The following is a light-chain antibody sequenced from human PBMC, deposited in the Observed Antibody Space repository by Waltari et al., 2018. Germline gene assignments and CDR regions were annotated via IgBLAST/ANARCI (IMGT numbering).Light chain of an antibody. J-gene: IGKJ1*01. CDR2: KAS. V-gene: IGKV1-5*03. Sequence: DIQVTQSPSTLSASVGDRVPITCRASQSIVVWLAWYQQKPGKAPRLLIYKASYLESGVPSRFIGSASGTAFTLTISSLQADDFATYYCLQYNSYPWMFGQGTTVEIK. CDR3: LQYNSYPWM. CDR1: QSIVVW.